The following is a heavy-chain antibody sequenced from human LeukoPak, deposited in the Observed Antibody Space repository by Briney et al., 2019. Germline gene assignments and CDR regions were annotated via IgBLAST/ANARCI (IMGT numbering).Heavy chain of an antibody. V-gene: IGHV3-23*01. CDR1: GFTFSSYA. J-gene: IGHJ3*02. D-gene: IGHD1-26*01. CDR2: ISGSGGST. Sequence: GGSLRLSCAASGFTFSSYAMSWVRQAPGKWLEWVSAISGSGGSTYYADSVKGRFTISRDNSKNTLYLQMNSLRAEDTAVYYCAKPKYSGSYYSAFDIWGQGTMVTVSS. CDR3: AKPKYSGSYYSAFDI.